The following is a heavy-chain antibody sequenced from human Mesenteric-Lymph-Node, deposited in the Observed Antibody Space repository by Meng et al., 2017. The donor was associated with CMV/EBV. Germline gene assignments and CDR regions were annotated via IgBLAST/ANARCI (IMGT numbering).Heavy chain of an antibody. CDR2: ISSSSTYI. V-gene: IGHV3-21*01. CDR3: ARDSTPGLYYYGMDV. Sequence: GGSLRLSCAASGFTFSSYSMNWVRQAPGKGLEWVSSISSSSTYIYYADSVKGRFTVSRDNAKNSLYLQMNSLRAEDTAVYYCARDSTPGLYYYGMDVWGQGTTVTV. CDR1: GFTFSSYS. D-gene: IGHD1-14*01. J-gene: IGHJ6*02.